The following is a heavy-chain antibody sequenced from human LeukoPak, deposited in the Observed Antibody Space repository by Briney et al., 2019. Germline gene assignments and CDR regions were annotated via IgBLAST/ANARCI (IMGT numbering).Heavy chain of an antibody. Sequence: SETLSLTCAVYGGSFSGYYWSWIRQPPGKGLEWIGEINHSGSTNYNPSLKSRVTISVDTSKNQFSLKLSSVTAADTAVYYCARDTVAGDAFDIWGQGTMVTVSS. CDR1: GGSFSGYY. V-gene: IGHV4-34*01. CDR2: INHSGST. CDR3: ARDTVAGDAFDI. J-gene: IGHJ3*02. D-gene: IGHD6-19*01.